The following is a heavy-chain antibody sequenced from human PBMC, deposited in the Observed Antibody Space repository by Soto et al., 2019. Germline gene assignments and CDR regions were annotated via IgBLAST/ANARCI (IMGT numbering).Heavy chain of an antibody. Sequence: EVQLLESGGGLVQPGGSLRLSCAASGFTFSSYAMSWVRQAPGKGLEWVSAISGSGGSTYYADSVKGRFTISRDNSKNTVYLQMNSLRAEDTAVYYCAKWLLRRGYYYGMDVWGQGTTVTVSS. J-gene: IGHJ6*02. CDR1: GFTFSSYA. CDR3: AKWLLRRGYYYGMDV. V-gene: IGHV3-23*01. D-gene: IGHD3-22*01. CDR2: ISGSGGST.